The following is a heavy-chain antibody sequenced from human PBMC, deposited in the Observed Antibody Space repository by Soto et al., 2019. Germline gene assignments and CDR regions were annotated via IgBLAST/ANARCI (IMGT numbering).Heavy chain of an antibody. CDR2: ISYDGRNK. J-gene: IGHJ6*02. D-gene: IGHD3-22*01. V-gene: IGHV3-30*18. CDR3: AKDRYYYDSSGYYYGVNYDYGMAV. CDR1: GVTFSSYG. Sequence: QVQLVDSGGGVVQPGRSLRLSCAASGVTFSSYGMHWVRQAPGKGLVWVAVISYDGRNKYYADSVKGRFTISRDNSKNTLYLKMNSLRADDTAVYYCAKDRYYYDSSGYYYGVNYDYGMAVWGHGTTVTVSS.